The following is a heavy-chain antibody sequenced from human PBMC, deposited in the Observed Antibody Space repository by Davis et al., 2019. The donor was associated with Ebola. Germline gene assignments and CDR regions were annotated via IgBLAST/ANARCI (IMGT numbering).Heavy chain of an antibody. D-gene: IGHD4-17*01. Sequence: ASVKVSCKASGYTFTNYGISWVRQAPGQGLEWMGWISAYNGNTNYAQKLQGRVTMTTDTSTSTAYMELSSLRSEDTAVYYCARGLYGDYNFDYWGQGTLVTVSS. CDR1: GYTFTNYG. CDR3: ARGLYGDYNFDY. J-gene: IGHJ4*02. CDR2: ISAYNGNT. V-gene: IGHV1-18*01.